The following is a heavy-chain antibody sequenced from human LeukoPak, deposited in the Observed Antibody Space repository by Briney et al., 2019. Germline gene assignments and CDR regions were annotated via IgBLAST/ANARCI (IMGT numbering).Heavy chain of an antibody. Sequence: ASVKVSCKASGYSFTGYYMHWVRQAPGQGLEWMGWINPNSGGTNYAQTFQGRVTMTRDTSISTAYMELSRLRSDDTAVYYCARDQGYYDSSGSGYYYMDVWGKGTTVTISS. J-gene: IGHJ6*03. D-gene: IGHD3-22*01. V-gene: IGHV1-2*02. CDR2: INPNSGGT. CDR1: GYSFTGYY. CDR3: ARDQGYYDSSGSGYYYMDV.